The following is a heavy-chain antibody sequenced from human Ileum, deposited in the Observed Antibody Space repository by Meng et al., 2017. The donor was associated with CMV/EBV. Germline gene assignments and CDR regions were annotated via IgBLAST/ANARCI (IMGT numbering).Heavy chain of an antibody. CDR3: AKAQSMWAPFGA. D-gene: IGHD3-16*01. CDR1: SFTFSDYE. Sequence: SCESSSFTFSDYERTWVGQAPGKGLECVSAINSGGDDTYTADSVRCRFTISRDNSKNTLYLQMNSLRVEATAVYFCAKAQSMWAPFGAWGQGTLVTVSS. J-gene: IGHJ5*02. V-gene: IGHV3-23*01. CDR2: INSGGDDT.